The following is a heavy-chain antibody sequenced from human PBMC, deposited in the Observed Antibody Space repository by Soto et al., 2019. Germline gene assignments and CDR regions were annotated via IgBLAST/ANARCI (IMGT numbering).Heavy chain of an antibody. D-gene: IGHD3-22*01. CDR2: IIPIFGTA. CDR1: GGTFSSYA. CDR3: ARDYHYYDSSVYFDH. Sequence: GASVKVSCKASGGTFSSYAISWVRQAPGQGLEWMGGIIPIFGTANYAQKFQGRVTITADESTSTAYMELSSLRSEDTAVYYCARDYHYYDSSVYFDHWGQGTLVTVSS. J-gene: IGHJ4*02. V-gene: IGHV1-69*13.